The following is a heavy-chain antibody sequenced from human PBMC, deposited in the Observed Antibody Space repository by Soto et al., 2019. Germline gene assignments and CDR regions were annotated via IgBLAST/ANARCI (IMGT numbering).Heavy chain of an antibody. CDR2: IRSKANSYAT. V-gene: IGHV3-73*02. D-gene: IGHD2-15*01. J-gene: IGHJ5*02. CDR3: TPDVALLLYCSGGSCLA. CDR1: GFTFSGSA. Sequence: EVQLVESGGGLVQPGGSLKLSCAASGFTFSGSAMHWVRQASGKGLEWVGRIRSKANSYATAYAASVKRRFTISRDDSKNTAYLQMNSLKTEDTAVYYCTPDVALLLYCSGGSCLAWGQGTLVTV.